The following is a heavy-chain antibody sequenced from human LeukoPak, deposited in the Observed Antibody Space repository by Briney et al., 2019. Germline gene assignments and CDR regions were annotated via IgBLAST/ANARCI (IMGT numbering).Heavy chain of an antibody. D-gene: IGHD4-11*01. Sequence: SETLSLTCTFSGGSITSYYWSWIRQPAGKGLEWIGRVSTSGTTNYNPSLKSRVAMSVDTANNRFSLNLNSVTAADTAVYFCARDRYKYSNSYYFDSWGQGSLVTVSS. CDR2: VSTSGTT. CDR1: GGSITSYY. V-gene: IGHV4-4*07. J-gene: IGHJ4*02. CDR3: ARDRYKYSNSYYFDS.